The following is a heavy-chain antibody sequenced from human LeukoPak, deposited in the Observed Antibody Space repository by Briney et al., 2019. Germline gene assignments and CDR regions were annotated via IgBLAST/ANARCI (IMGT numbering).Heavy chain of an antibody. CDR3: ARDDFYDSSGYPLGY. Sequence: GGSLRLSCAASGFTFSSYSMNWVRQAPGKGLEWVSSISSSSSCIYYGDSVKGRFTISRDNAKNSLYLQMNSLRAEDTAVYYCARDDFYDSSGYPLGYWGQGTLVTVSS. D-gene: IGHD3-22*01. CDR1: GFTFSSYS. CDR2: ISSSSSCI. J-gene: IGHJ4*02. V-gene: IGHV3-21*01.